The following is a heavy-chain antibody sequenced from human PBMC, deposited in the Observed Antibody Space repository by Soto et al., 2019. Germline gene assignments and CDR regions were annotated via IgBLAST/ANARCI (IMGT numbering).Heavy chain of an antibody. CDR2: IGTAGDP. CDR3: ARAYCTNGVCYNAFYI. CDR1: GFTFSSYD. V-gene: IGHV3-13*05. J-gene: IGHJ3*02. D-gene: IGHD2-8*01. Sequence: GGSLRLSCAASGFTFSSYDMHWVRQATGKGLEWVSAIGTAGDPYYPGSVKGRFTISRENAKNSLYLQMNSLRAGDTAVYYCARAYCTNGVCYNAFYIWGQGTMVTVSS.